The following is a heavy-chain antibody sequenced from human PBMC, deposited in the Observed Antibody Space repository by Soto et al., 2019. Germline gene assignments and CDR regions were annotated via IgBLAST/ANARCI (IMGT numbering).Heavy chain of an antibody. CDR2: FGPEDGET. D-gene: IGHD3-16*02. J-gene: IGHJ3*02. V-gene: IGHV1-24*01. Sequence: GASVKVSCKVSGYTLTELSMHWVRQAPGKGLEWMGGFGPEDGETIYAQKFQGRVTMTEDTSTDTAYMELSSLRSEDTAVYYCATDRMITFGGVIVMNAFDIWGQGTMVTVSS. CDR3: ATDRMITFGGVIVMNAFDI. CDR1: GYTLTELS.